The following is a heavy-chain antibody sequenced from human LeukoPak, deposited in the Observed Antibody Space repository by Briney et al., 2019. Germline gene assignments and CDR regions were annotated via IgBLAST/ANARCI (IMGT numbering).Heavy chain of an antibody. CDR3: ARGATSLSYFDS. J-gene: IGHJ4*02. V-gene: IGHV4-39*07. Sequence: SETLSLTCSVSGGSIISAVHYWDWICQPPGKGLEWIGSILYTGSSWVKPSLHSRASISVDTSRNQFSLKLSSVTAADTAVYYCARGATSLSYFDSRGQGTLVTVSS. CDR1: GGSIISAVHY. CDR2: ILYTGSS. D-gene: IGHD2/OR15-2a*01.